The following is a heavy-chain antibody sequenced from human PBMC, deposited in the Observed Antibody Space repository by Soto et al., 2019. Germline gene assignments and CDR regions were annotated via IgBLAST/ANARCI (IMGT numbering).Heavy chain of an antibody. CDR3: ARDNVGYGDYFDY. J-gene: IGHJ4*02. V-gene: IGHV3-53*01. Sequence: EVQLVESGGGLIQPGGSLRLSCAASGFTVSSNYMSWVRQAPGKGLEWVSVIYSGGSTYYADSVKGRFTISRDNSKNTLYLQMNSLRAEDTAVYYCARDNVGYGDYFDYWGQGTLVTVSS. D-gene: IGHD4-17*01. CDR1: GFTVSSNY. CDR2: IYSGGST.